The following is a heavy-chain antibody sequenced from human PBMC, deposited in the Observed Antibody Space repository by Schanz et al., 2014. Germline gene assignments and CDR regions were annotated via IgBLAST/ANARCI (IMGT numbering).Heavy chain of an antibody. CDR3: ARDRQQLVGRIGYYYGMDV. Sequence: VQLVESGGGVVQPGKSLRLSCSASGLNFGLYGMHWVRQAPGKGLEWVAVLSNDGTNTFYADSVKGRFTISRDTANQTLHLQMDSLRDEDTAVYYCARDRQQLVGRIGYYYGMDVWGQGTTVTVSS. J-gene: IGHJ6*02. CDR2: LSNDGTNT. D-gene: IGHD6-13*01. V-gene: IGHV3-30*03. CDR1: GLNFGLYG.